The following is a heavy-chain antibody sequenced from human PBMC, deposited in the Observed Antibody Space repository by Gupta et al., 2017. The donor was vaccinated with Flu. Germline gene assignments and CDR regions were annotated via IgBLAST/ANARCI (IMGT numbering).Heavy chain of an antibody. Sequence: EVQLVQSGAEVKKPGESLKISCKGSGYSFSTSWIGWVRQMPGKGLEWVGIIYPGDSDTRYSPSFQGQVTISADKSISTAYLQWSSLKASDNAMYYCAVSEREKYLIRWGAFDIWGQGTMVTVSS. D-gene: IGHD4-23*01. CDR1: GYSFSTSW. V-gene: IGHV5-51*03. CDR2: IYPGDSDT. J-gene: IGHJ3*02. CDR3: AVSEREKYLIRWGAFDI.